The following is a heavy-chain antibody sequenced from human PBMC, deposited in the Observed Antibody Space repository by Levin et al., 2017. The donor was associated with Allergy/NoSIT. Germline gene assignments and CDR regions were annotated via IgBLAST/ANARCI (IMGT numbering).Heavy chain of an antibody. CDR3: ARVWRPDYYYYYMDV. Sequence: ASVKVSCEASGYTFTDYYIHWVRQAPGQGLEWMGWINANSGGTNYAQNFQGRVTMTREKSISTAYMELTSLTSDDTAVYYCARVWRPDYYYYYMDVWGKGTAVTVSS. J-gene: IGHJ6*03. CDR1: GYTFTDYY. CDR2: INANSGGT. V-gene: IGHV1-2*02. D-gene: IGHD1-1*01.